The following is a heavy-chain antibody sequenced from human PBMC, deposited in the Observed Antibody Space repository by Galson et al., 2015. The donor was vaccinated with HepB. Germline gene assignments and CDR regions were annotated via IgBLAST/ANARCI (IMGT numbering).Heavy chain of an antibody. V-gene: IGHV3-21*04. CDR2: ISSSSSYI. D-gene: IGHD3-3*01. J-gene: IGHJ4*02. Sequence: SLRLSCAASGFTFSSYSMNWVRQAPGKGLEWVSSISSSSSYIYYADSVKGRFTISRDNSKNTLYLQMNSLRAEDTAVYYCAKDPRTVLRFDFDYWGQGTLVTVSS. CDR1: GFTFSSYS. CDR3: AKDPRTVLRFDFDY.